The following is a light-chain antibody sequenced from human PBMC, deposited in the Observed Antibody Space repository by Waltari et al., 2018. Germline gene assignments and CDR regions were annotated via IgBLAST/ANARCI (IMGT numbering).Light chain of an antibody. CDR3: AVWDDSLSGRV. Sequence: QSVLTQPPSASGTPGQRVTISCSGSSSNIGTKYVYWYQQFPRTAPKLLIYMNNQRPSGVPDPFSASKSGTSASLAISGLRSEDEADYYCAVWDDSLSGRVFGGVTKLTVL. CDR2: MNN. V-gene: IGLV1-47*01. CDR1: SSNIGTKY. J-gene: IGLJ3*02.